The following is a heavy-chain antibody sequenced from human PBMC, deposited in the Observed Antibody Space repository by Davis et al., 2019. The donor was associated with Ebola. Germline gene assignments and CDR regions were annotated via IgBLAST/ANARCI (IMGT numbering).Heavy chain of an antibody. CDR3: AREQWQYYGMDV. CDR1: GGSFSGYY. V-gene: IGHV4-34*01. D-gene: IGHD6-19*01. J-gene: IGHJ6*02. Sequence: PSETLSLTCAVYGGSFSGYYWSWIRQPPGKGLEWIGEINHSGSTNYNPSLKSRVTISVDTSKNQFSLKLSSVTAADTAVYYCAREQWQYYGMDVWGQGTTVTVSS. CDR2: INHSGST.